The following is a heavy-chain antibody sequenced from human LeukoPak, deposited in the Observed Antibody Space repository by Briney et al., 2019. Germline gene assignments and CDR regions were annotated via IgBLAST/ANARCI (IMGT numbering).Heavy chain of an antibody. V-gene: IGHV3-7*01. Sequence: GGSLRLSCAAAGFTFSSYWMSWVRQAPGKGLEWVANIKQDGSEKYYVDSVKGRFTISRDNAKNSLYLQMNSLRAEDTAVYYCARDPSDDFWSGYPGYWGQGTLVTVSS. CDR3: ARDPSDDFWSGYPGY. CDR2: IKQDGSEK. D-gene: IGHD3-3*01. J-gene: IGHJ4*02. CDR1: GFTFSSYW.